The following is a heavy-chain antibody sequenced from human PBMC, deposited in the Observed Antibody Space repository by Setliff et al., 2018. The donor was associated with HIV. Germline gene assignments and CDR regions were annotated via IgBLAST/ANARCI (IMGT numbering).Heavy chain of an antibody. J-gene: IGHJ4*02. CDR3: ARTPSRGGFDY. D-gene: IGHD3-16*01. CDR1: GDSTSSYY. V-gene: IGHV4-59*01. Sequence: PSETLSLTCPVSGDSTSSYYWSWIRQPPGKGLEWIGYIYYTGSTNYNPSLKSRVTISLDTSKNQFSLNVNSVTAADTAVYYCARTPSRGGFDYWGQGTLVTVS. CDR2: IYYTGST.